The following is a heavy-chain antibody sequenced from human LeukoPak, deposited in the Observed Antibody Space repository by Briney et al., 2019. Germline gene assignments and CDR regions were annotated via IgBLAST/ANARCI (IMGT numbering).Heavy chain of an antibody. CDR3: VRPNVVVSAFDV. V-gene: IGHV3-72*01. D-gene: IGHD2-15*01. CDR2: IRNKAKSYTT. Sequence: PGGSLRLPCAASGFTFSDHYMDWVRQAPGKGLEWVGRIRNKAKSYTTEYAASVKGRFTISRDDSKNSVFLQMNSLKTEDTAVFYCVRPNVVVSAFDVWGHGTMVTVSS. J-gene: IGHJ3*01. CDR1: GFTFSDHY.